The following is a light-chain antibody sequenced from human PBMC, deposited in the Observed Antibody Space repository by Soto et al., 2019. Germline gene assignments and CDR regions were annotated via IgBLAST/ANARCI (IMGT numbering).Light chain of an antibody. CDR3: SSSTSSSTHVV. CDR1: SSDVGGYNY. Sequence: QSALTQPASVSGSPGQSITISCTGTSSDVGGYNYVSWYQQHPGKAPKLMIYEVSNRPSGVSNRFSGSKSGNKASLTISGLQAEDEDAYYCSSSTSSSTHVVFGGGTKVTVL. V-gene: IGLV2-14*01. CDR2: EVS. J-gene: IGLJ2*01.